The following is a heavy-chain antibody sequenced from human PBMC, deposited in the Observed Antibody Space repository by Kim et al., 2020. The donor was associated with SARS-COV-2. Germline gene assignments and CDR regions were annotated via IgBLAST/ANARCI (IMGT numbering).Heavy chain of an antibody. V-gene: IGHV3-21*01. D-gene: IGHD3-22*01. J-gene: IGHJ4*02. Sequence: GGSLRLSCAASGFTFSSYSMNWVRQAPGKGLEWVSSISSSSSYIYYADSVKGRFTISRDNAKNSLYLQMNSLRAEDTAVYYCARMESTYYYDSSGYYPPGIDYWGQGTLVTVSS. CDR3: ARMESTYYYDSSGYYPPGIDY. CDR1: GFTFSSYS. CDR2: ISSSSSYI.